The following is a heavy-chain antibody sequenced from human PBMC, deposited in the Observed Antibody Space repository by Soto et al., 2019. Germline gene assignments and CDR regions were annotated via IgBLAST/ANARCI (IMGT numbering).Heavy chain of an antibody. D-gene: IGHD2-8*02. V-gene: IGHV4-39*01. CDR3: ARHNGTVVYRD. J-gene: IGHJ4*02. CDR1: GGAISSSSYY. Sequence: QLLESGPGLVKPSETLSLTCTVSGGAISSSSYYWGWIRQPPGKGLEWIGSIYYSGSTYYNPSLKSRVTISVDTSKNQFSLKLSSVTAADTAVYYCARHNGTVVYRDWGQGTLVTVSS. CDR2: IYYSGST.